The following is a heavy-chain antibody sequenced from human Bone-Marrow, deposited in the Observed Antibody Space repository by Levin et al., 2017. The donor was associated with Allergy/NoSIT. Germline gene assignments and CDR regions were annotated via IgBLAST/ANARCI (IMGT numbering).Heavy chain of an antibody. CDR2: IKQDGSEK. Sequence: GGSLRLSCAASGFTFSSYWMSWVRQAPGKGLEWVANIKQDGSEKYYVDSVKGRFTISRDNAKNSLYLQMNSLRAEDTAVYYCARERLRFLEWHSFDYWGQGTLVTVSS. D-gene: IGHD3-3*01. J-gene: IGHJ4*02. V-gene: IGHV3-7*01. CDR1: GFTFSSYW. CDR3: ARERLRFLEWHSFDY.